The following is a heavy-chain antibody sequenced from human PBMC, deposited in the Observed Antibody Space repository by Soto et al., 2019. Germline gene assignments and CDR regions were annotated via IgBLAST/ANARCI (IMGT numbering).Heavy chain of an antibody. CDR1: GFSLSNARMG. CDR2: IFSNDEK. V-gene: IGHV2-26*01. D-gene: IGHD4-4*01. Sequence: QVTLKESGPVLVKPTETLTLTCTVSGFSLSNARMGGSWIRQPPGKALEWLAHIFSNDEKSYSTSLKSRLTTSKDTTKSQVVLTMTNMDPVDTATYYVARIGESNSVIAFDYWGQGTLVTVSS. CDR3: ARIGESNSVIAFDY. J-gene: IGHJ4*02.